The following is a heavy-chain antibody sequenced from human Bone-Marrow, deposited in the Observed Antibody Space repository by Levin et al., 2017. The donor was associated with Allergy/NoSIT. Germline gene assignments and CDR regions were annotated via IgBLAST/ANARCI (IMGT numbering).Heavy chain of an antibody. CDR2: IYYSGST. V-gene: IGHV4-31*03. J-gene: IGHJ5*02. CDR3: ARSQNYYDFWSGYVNGNNWFDP. D-gene: IGHD3-3*01. Sequence: SQTLSLTCTVSGGSISSGGYYWSWIRQHPGKGLEWIGYIYYSGSTYYNPSLKSRVTISVDTSKNQFSLKLSSVTAADTAVYYCARSQNYYDFWSGYVNGNNWFDPWGQGTLVTVSS. CDR1: GGSISSGGYY.